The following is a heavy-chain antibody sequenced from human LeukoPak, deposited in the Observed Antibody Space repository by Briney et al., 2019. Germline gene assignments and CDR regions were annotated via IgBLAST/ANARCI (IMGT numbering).Heavy chain of an antibody. CDR2: IAPSSGTT. D-gene: IGHD3-10*01. CDR3: ARASGSSAVPFDY. J-gene: IGHJ4*02. CDR1: VYTFTSNY. V-gene: IGHV1-46*01. Sequence: ASVKVSCKASVYTFTSNYMHWVRQAPGQGLEWMGVIAPSSGTTSYAQKFQGRVTMTRDTSTSTLYMELSSLTSEDTAVYYCARASGSSAVPFDYWGQGTLVTVSS.